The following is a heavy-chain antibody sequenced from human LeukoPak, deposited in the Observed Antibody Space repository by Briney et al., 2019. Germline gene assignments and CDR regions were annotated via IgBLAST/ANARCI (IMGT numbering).Heavy chain of an antibody. J-gene: IGHJ4*02. CDR1: GGSFSGYY. CDR3: ARGPGYSGYDSIGGYYFDY. D-gene: IGHD5-12*01. Sequence: PSETLSLTCAVYGGSFSGYYWSWIRQPPGKGLEWIGEINHSGSTGYNPSLKSRVTISVDTSKNQFSLKLSSVTAADTAVYYCARGPGYSGYDSIGGYYFDYWGQGTLVTVSS. V-gene: IGHV4-34*01. CDR2: INHSGST.